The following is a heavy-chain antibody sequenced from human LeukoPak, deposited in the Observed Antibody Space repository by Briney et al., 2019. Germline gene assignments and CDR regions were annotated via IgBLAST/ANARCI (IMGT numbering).Heavy chain of an antibody. D-gene: IGHD3-10*01. J-gene: IGHJ4*02. CDR1: GGSISSYY. CDR2: IYTSGST. Sequence: SETLSLTCTVSGGSISSYYWSWIRPPAGKGLEWIGRIYTSGSTNYNPSLKSRVTMSVDTSKNQFSLKLSSVTAADTAVYYCARSLYGSGSLYYFDCWGQGTLVTVSS. CDR3: ARSLYGSGSLYYFDC. V-gene: IGHV4-4*07.